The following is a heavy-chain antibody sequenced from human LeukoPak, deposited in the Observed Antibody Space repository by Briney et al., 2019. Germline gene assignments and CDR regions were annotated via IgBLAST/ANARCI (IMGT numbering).Heavy chain of an antibody. V-gene: IGHV1-69*01. D-gene: IGHD1-20*01. CDR2: IIPIFGTA. J-gene: IGHJ4*02. CDR3: AREPLGITGTPYYFDY. Sequence: SVKASCKASGGTFSSYAISWVRQAPGQGLEWMGGIIPIFGTANYAQKFQGRVTITADESTSTAYMELSSLRSEDTAVYYCAREPLGITGTPYYFDYWGQGTLVTVSS. CDR1: GGTFSSYA.